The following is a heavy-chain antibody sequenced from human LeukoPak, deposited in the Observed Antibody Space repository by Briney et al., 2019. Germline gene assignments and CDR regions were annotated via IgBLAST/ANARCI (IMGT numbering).Heavy chain of an antibody. CDR3: ARVDYYDSSGPFDY. Sequence: GGSLRLSCAASGFTFSSYAMHWVRQAPGKGLEWVAVISYDGSNEYYADSVKGRFTISRDNSKNTLYLQMNSLRAEDTAVYYCARVDYYDSSGPFDYWGQGTLVTVSS. CDR1: GFTFSSYA. D-gene: IGHD3-22*01. V-gene: IGHV3-30-3*01. CDR2: ISYDGSNE. J-gene: IGHJ4*02.